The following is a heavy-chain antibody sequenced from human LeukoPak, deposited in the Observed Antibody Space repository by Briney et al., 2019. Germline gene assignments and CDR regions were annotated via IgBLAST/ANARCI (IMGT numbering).Heavy chain of an antibody. D-gene: IGHD6-13*01. Sequence: GGSLRLSCAASGFTFSSYAMSWVSQPPGKGMEWVSAISGSGGSTYYADSVKGRFTITRDNSKNTLYLQMNSLRAEDTAVYYCAKERQLVRLVGNFDYWGQGTLVTVSS. J-gene: IGHJ4*02. CDR1: GFTFSSYA. V-gene: IGHV3-23*01. CDR2: ISGSGGST. CDR3: AKERQLVRLVGNFDY.